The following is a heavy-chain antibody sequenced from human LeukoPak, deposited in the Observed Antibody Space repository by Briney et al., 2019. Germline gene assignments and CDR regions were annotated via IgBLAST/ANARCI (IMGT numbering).Heavy chain of an antibody. D-gene: IGHD6-13*01. Sequence: GGSLRLSCAASGFSFSDYYMSWIRQAPGKGLERLAYISSSGRTIYYADSVKGRFTISRDNAKNSLYLQMNSLRAEDTAVYYCARDKRLSTSWYGGRFWGQGSLVTVSS. CDR2: ISSSGRTI. CDR1: GFSFSDYY. V-gene: IGHV3-11*04. J-gene: IGHJ4*02. CDR3: ARDKRLSTSWYGGRF.